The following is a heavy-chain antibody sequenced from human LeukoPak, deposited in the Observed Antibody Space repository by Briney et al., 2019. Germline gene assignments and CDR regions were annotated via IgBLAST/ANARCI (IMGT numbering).Heavy chain of an antibody. CDR2: ISWNSGSI. Sequence: GGSLRLSCAASGFTFDDYAMHWVRQAPGKGLEWVSGISWNSGSIGYADSVKGRFTISRDNAKNSLYLEMNSLRAEDTAVYYCARTVSHVDYWGQGTLVTVSS. J-gene: IGHJ4*02. V-gene: IGHV3-9*01. CDR3: ARTVSHVDY. D-gene: IGHD1-1*01. CDR1: GFTFDDYA.